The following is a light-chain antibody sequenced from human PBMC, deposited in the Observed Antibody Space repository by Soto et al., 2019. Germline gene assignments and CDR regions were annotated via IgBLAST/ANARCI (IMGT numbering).Light chain of an antibody. V-gene: IGLV2-14*01. CDR2: EVR. J-gene: IGLJ1*01. CDR3: SSYTRSNTYV. Sequence: QSALTQPASVSGSPGQSITISCTGTSSDVGAYNYVSWYQQHPGKAPKLMIYEVRDRPSGISNRFSGSKSGNTASLTISGLQAEDEADYYCSSYTRSNTYVFGSGTKLT. CDR1: SSDVGAYNY.